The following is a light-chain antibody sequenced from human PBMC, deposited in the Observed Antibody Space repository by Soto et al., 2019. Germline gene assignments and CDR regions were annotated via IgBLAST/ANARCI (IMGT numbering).Light chain of an antibody. CDR1: QSVSSNS. CDR3: QQYGSSPRT. V-gene: IGKV3-20*01. J-gene: IGKJ1*01. Sequence: EIVLTQSPGTLSLSPGDRATLSCRASQSVSSNSLAWYQQKPGQAPRLLIYLASIRATGIPDRFSGSGSGTDFTLTINRLEPEDFAVYYCQQYGSSPRTFGQGTQVEVK. CDR2: LAS.